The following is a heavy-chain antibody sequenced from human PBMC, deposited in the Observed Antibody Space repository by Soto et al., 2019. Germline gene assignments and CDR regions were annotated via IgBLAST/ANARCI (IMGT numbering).Heavy chain of an antibody. Sequence: GSLRLSCAASGFTFSSYSMNWVRQAPGKGLEWVSYISSSSSTIYYADSVNGRFTISRDNAKNSLYLQMNSLRAEDTAVYYCARDRSDAFDIWGQGTMVTVSS. CDR3: ARDRSDAFDI. CDR1: GFTFSSYS. CDR2: ISSSSSTI. V-gene: IGHV3-48*01. J-gene: IGHJ3*02.